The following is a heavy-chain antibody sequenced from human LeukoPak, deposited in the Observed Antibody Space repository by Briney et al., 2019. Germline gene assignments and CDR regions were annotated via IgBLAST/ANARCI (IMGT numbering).Heavy chain of an antibody. CDR2: IIPIFGTA. CDR1: GYIFSTYG. Sequence: GASVKVSCKASGYIFSTYGINWVRQAPGQGLEWMGGIIPIFGTANYARKFQGRVTITADESTSTAYMELSSLRSEDTAVYYCARDRVVWGSYRYFVYWGQGTLVTVSS. D-gene: IGHD3-16*02. CDR3: ARDRVVWGSYRYFVY. V-gene: IGHV1-69*13. J-gene: IGHJ4*02.